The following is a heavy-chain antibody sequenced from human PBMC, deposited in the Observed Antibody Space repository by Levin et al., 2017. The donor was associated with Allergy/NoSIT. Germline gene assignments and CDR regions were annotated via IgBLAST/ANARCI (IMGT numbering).Heavy chain of an antibody. D-gene: IGHD5-18*01. CDR3: ARGDTAMVEGINY. V-gene: IGHV3-9*01. Sequence: GGSLRLSCAASGFTFDDYAMHWVRQAPGKGLEWVSGISWNSGSIGYADSVKGRFTISRDNAKNSLYLQMNSLRAEDTAVYYCARGDTAMVEGINYWGQGTLVTVSS. CDR1: GFTFDDYA. J-gene: IGHJ4*02. CDR2: ISWNSGSI.